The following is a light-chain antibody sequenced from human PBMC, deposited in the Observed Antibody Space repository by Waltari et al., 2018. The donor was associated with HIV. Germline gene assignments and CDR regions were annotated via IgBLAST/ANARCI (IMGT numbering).Light chain of an antibody. CDR2: RND. V-gene: IGLV1-44*01. Sequence: QSVLTQPPSASRTPGQRVLMSCSGNKSNVGNNFVSWFQQVPGGAPKPVIYRNDRRPSGVPDRFSGAKSGSSASLAISGLQSDDEADYFCASWDDNLGHWVFGVGTKLTV. CDR3: ASWDDNLGHWV. CDR1: KSNVGNNF. J-gene: IGLJ3*02.